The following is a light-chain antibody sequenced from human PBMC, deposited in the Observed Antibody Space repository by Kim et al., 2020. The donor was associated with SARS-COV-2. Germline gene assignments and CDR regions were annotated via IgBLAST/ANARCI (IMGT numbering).Light chain of an antibody. CDR1: QDISSY. J-gene: IGKJ5*01. V-gene: IGKV1-9*01. Sequence: ASVRDRVTITCRASQDISSYLAWHQQKPGRPPKVLIYAASSLQSGVPSRFSGSGSGTDFTLTICSLQPEDSATYFCQQFNSYPITFGQGTRLEIK. CDR3: QQFNSYPIT. CDR2: AAS.